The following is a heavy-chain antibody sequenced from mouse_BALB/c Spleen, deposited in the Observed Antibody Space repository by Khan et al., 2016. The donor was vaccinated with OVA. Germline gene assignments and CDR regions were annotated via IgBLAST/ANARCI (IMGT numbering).Heavy chain of an antibody. CDR1: GYSITSDYA. CDR2: INDSGNN. V-gene: IGHV3-2*02. D-gene: IGHD2-12*01. J-gene: IGHJ4*01. CDR3: ARDSSRYNYAMDY. Sequence: VQLKQSGPGLAKPSQSLTLTSTVTGYSITSDYAWNWNRQFPGNKLEWMGYINDSGNNNYNPTLKSRISITQDTSKNQFFLQFNSVTTEDTATYYCARDSSRYNYAMDYWGQGTSVTVSS.